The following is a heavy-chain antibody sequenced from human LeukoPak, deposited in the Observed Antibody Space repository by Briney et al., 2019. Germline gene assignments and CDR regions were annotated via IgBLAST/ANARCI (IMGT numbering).Heavy chain of an antibody. Sequence: ASVKVSCKASGYTFTSYGISWVRQAPGQGLEWMGWISAYNGNTNYAQKLQGRVTMTTDTSTSTAYMELRGLRSDDTAVYYCARDRYYYDSSGYFNLDYWGQGTLVTVSS. CDR2: ISAYNGNT. CDR1: GYTFTSYG. V-gene: IGHV1-18*01. J-gene: IGHJ4*02. CDR3: ARDRYYYDSSGYFNLDY. D-gene: IGHD3-22*01.